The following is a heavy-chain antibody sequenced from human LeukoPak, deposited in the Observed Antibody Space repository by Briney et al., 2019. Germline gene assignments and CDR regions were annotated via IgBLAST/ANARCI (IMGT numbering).Heavy chain of an antibody. CDR1: GYTFTNYG. J-gene: IGHJ5*02. CDR2: ISAYNGNT. V-gene: IGHV1-18*01. D-gene: IGHD6-19*01. Sequence: AASVKVSCKASGYTFTNYGISWVRQAPGQGLEWMGWISAYNGNTNYAQKLQGRVTMTTDTSTSTAYMELRSLRSDDTAVYYCARDPKIAVAGEGWFDPWGQGTLVTSPQ. CDR3: ARDPKIAVAGEGWFDP.